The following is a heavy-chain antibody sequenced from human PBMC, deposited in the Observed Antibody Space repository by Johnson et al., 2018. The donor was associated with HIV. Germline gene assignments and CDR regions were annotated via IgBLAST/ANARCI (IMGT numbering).Heavy chain of an antibody. CDR3: ARYHYYDSRLNDAFDI. D-gene: IGHD3-22*01. CDR1: GFTFDDYA. V-gene: IGHV3-9*01. J-gene: IGHJ3*02. Sequence: VQLVESGGGVVQPGRSLRLSCAASGFTFDDYAMHWVRQAPGKGLEWVSGISWNSGSIGYADSVKGRFTISRDNAKNSLYLQMNSLRAEDTALYYCARYHYYDSRLNDAFDIWGQGTMVTVSS. CDR2: ISWNSGSI.